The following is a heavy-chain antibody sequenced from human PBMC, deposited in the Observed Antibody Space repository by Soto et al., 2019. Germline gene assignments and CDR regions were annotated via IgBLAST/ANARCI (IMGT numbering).Heavy chain of an antibody. V-gene: IGHV1-18*01. D-gene: IGHD1-1*01. J-gene: IGHJ4*02. CDR2: ISAHNGNT. CDR1: GYAFTTYG. CDR3: ARGRYGDY. Sequence: QVHLVQSGAEVKKPGASVKVSCKGSGYAFTTYGITWVRQAPGQGLEWMGGISAHNGNTNYAPKLQGRVTVTRDTSTSTAYMELSSLRSYDTAVYYCARGRYGDYWGQGALVTVSS.